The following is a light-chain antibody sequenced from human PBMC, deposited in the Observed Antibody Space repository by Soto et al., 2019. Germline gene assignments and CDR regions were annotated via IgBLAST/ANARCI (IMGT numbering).Light chain of an antibody. CDR2: AAS. CDR1: QGIDTS. J-gene: IGKJ5*01. CDR3: QQLHGYPIT. Sequence: ILLTQSPSSLSASVGDRVTITCRASQGIDTSLAWYQQKPGKAPKLLIYAASNFQSGVPSRFSGSGSGTHFTLTIISLQPEDFSTYYCQQLHGYPITFGQGTRLE. V-gene: IGKV1-9*01.